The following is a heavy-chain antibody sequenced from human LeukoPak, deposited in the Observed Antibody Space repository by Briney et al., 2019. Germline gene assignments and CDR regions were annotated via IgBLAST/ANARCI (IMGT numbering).Heavy chain of an antibody. J-gene: IGHJ4*02. CDR3: ASLAPTGDLTLDY. CDR1: GYSISSAYY. V-gene: IGHV4-38-2*01. D-gene: IGHD7-27*01. CDR2: IYHSGST. Sequence: SETLSLTCAVSGYSISSAYYWGWIRQPPGKGLEWIGSIYHSGSTYYSPSLKSRVTISLDTSKNQFSLKLSSVTAADTAVYYCASLAPTGDLTLDYWGQGTLVTVPS.